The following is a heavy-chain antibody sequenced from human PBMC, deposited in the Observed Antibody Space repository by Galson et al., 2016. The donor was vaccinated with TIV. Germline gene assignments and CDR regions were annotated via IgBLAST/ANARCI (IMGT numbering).Heavy chain of an antibody. CDR3: ARYSSTSSRRFDY. CDR2: MSAYSGAS. D-gene: IGHD6-6*01. J-gene: IGHJ4*02. Sequence: TFSNFAITWVRQAPGQGLEWMGYMSAYSGASNYAQEFQGRVTITTDTSTSTAYMELRNLRFDDTAVYYCARYSSTSSRRFDYWGQGTLVTVSA. CDR1: TFSNFA. V-gene: IGHV1-18*01.